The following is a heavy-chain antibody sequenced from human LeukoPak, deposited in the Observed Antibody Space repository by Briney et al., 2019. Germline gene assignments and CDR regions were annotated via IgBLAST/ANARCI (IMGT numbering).Heavy chain of an antibody. CDR2: INHSGST. CDR1: GRSFSGYY. D-gene: IGHD3-10*01. CDR3: ARDSLIFDGSGSITGKVNWFDP. Sequence: SETLSLTCAVYGRSFSGYYWSWIRQPPGKGLEWIGEINHSGSTNYNPSLKSRVTISVDTSKNQFSLKLSSVTAADTAVYYCARDSLIFDGSGSITGKVNWFDPWGQGTLVTVSS. J-gene: IGHJ5*02. V-gene: IGHV4-34*01.